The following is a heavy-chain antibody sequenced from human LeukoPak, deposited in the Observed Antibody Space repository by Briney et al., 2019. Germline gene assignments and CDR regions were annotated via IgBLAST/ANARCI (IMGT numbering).Heavy chain of an antibody. V-gene: IGHV4-59*01. CDR2: IYNSGTT. Sequence: PSETLSLTCTVSGGSISSFYWNWIRQPPGKGLEWVGYIYNSGTTNYNPSLKSRATISADTSKRQVSLRLSSVTAADTAVYYCAGGGYCDISSCSAPLFDWWGQGTPVTVSS. CDR1: GGSISSFY. CDR3: AGGGYCDISSCSAPLFDW. J-gene: IGHJ4*02. D-gene: IGHD2-15*01.